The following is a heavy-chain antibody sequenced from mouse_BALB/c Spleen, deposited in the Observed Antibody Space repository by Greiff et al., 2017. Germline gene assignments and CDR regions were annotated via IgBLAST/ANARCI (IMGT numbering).Heavy chain of an antibody. CDR1: GFTFSDYY. J-gene: IGHJ2*01. V-gene: IGHV5-4*02. CDR2: ISDGGSYT. Sequence: EVKLVESGGGLVKPGGSLKLSCAASGFTFSDYYMYWVRQTPEKRLEWVATISDGGSYTYYPDSVKGRFTISRDNAKNNLYLQMSSLKSEDTAMYYCARGGSYDSYFDYWGQGTTLTVSS. D-gene: IGHD2-4*01. CDR3: ARGGSYDSYFDY.